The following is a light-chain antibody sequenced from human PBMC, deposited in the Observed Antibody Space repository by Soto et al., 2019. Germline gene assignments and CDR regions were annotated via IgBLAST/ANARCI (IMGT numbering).Light chain of an antibody. CDR1: QSVSSTY. J-gene: IGKJ2*01. CDR2: GAS. CDR3: QQYGRSPPFT. V-gene: IGKV3-20*01. Sequence: EIVLTQSPGTLSLSPGERATLSCRASQSVSSTYIAWYQQNPGQSPRLLIYGASSRATGISDRFSGSWSGTDFTLTISSLEPEDFALYFCQQYGRSPPFTFGQGTKVEIK.